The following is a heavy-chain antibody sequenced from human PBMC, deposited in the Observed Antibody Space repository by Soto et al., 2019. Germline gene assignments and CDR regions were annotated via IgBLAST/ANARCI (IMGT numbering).Heavy chain of an antibody. D-gene: IGHD5-18*01. J-gene: IGHJ4*02. Sequence: GGSLRLSCAASGFTFSNYAMTWVRQAPGKGLEWVSAISSGGTYTDYADSVKGRFTLSRDNSKNMVYLQMNSLRAEDTAVYHCARGRVGYSYGWLYFDYWGQGTLVTVS. V-gene: IGHV3-23*01. CDR3: ARGRVGYSYGWLYFDY. CDR2: ISSGGTYT. CDR1: GFTFSNYA.